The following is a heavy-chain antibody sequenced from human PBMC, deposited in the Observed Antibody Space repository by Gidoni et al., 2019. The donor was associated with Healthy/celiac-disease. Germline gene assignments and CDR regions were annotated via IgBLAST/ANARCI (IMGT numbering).Heavy chain of an antibody. D-gene: IGHD6-19*01. CDR2: IYPGDSDT. V-gene: IGHV5-51*01. CDR1: GYSFTSYW. J-gene: IGHJ4*02. Sequence: EVQLVQSGADVNKPGASLKISWNGSGYSFTSYWIGWVRQMPGKGLEGMGIIYPGDSDTRDSPSFQGQVTISADKSISTAYLQWSSLKASDTAMYYCARHSGIAVAGPIGPLDYWGQGTLVTVSS. CDR3: ARHSGIAVAGPIGPLDY.